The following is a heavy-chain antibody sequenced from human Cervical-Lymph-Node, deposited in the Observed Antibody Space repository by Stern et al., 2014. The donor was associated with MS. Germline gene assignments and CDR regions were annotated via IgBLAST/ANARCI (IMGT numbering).Heavy chain of an antibody. J-gene: IGHJ5*02. CDR1: GYTFSDCN. Sequence: QVQLGQSGTEVKKPGASVKVSCKASGYTFSDCNIHWVRQAPGQGLEWMGWINPNNGDTKFAQKFQGRVSMTRDTSINTAYMELSRLRSDDTAVYYCARETKYNSRLYTWFDPWGQGTLVTASS. V-gene: IGHV1-2*02. CDR2: INPNNGDT. D-gene: IGHD3-22*01. CDR3: ARETKYNSRLYTWFDP.